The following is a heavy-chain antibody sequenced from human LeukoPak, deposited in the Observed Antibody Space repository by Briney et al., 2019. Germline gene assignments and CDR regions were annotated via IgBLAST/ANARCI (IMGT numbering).Heavy chain of an antibody. CDR2: ISGSGVST. D-gene: IGHD6-25*01. V-gene: IGHV3-23*01. CDR3: AKAGGASWYDC. Sequence: EGSLRLSCAASGFTYSSYDMSWVRQAPGKGLEWVSAISGSGVSTYYADSVKGRFTISRDDSKDTLYLQMDSLRADDTAVYYCAKAGGASWYDCWGQGTLVTVSS. CDR1: GFTYSSYD. J-gene: IGHJ5*01.